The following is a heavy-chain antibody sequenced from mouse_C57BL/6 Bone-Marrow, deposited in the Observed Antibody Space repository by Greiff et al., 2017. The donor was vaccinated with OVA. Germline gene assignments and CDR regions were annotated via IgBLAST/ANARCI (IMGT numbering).Heavy chain of an antibody. CDR3: ARRLGPSTPWFAY. V-gene: IGHV1-50*01. Sequence: VQLQQSGAELVKPGASVKLSCKASGYTFTSYWMQWVKQRPGQGLEWIGEIDPSDSYTNYNQKFKGKATLTVDTSSSTAYMQLSSLTSEDSAVYYCARRLGPSTPWFAYWGQGTLVTVSA. CDR2: IDPSDSYT. J-gene: IGHJ3*01. D-gene: IGHD4-1*01. CDR1: GYTFTSYW.